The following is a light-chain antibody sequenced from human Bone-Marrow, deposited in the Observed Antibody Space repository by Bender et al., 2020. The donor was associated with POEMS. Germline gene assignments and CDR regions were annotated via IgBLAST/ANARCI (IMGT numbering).Light chain of an antibody. J-gene: IGLJ3*02. CDR2: EVS. CDR1: NSDVGDYNY. V-gene: IGLV2-8*01. CDR3: SSWDDSLSGWV. Sequence: QSALTQPPSASGSPGQSVTISCTGTNSDVGDYNYVSWYQQHPGKAPKLMIYEVSKRPSGVPDRFSGSKSGTSASLAISDIQSEDEGDYYCSSWDDSLSGWVFGGGTKLTVL.